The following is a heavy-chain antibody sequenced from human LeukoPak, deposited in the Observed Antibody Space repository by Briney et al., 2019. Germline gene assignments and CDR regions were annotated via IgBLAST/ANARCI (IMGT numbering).Heavy chain of an antibody. CDR3: AKARGSYGSNFFDY. V-gene: IGHV3-23*01. CDR1: GFTFSSYA. Sequence: GGSLRLSCAASGFTFSSYALSWVRQAPGKGLEWVSAISGNGGSTYYADSVEGRFTISRDNSENTLYLQMNSLRAEDTAVYYCAKARGSYGSNFFDYWGQGTLVTVSS. CDR2: ISGNGGST. D-gene: IGHD3-16*01. J-gene: IGHJ4*02.